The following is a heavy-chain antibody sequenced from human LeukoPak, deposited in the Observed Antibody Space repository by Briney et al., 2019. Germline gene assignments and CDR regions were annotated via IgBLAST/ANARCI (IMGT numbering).Heavy chain of an antibody. CDR1: GYTFTGYY. Sequence: ASVKVSCKASGYTFTGYYMHWVRQAPGQGLEWMGWINPNSGGTNYAQKFQGRVTMTRDTSISTAYMELSRLRSDDTAVYYCARGLVTAIRGGGYYFDYWGQGTLVTVSS. J-gene: IGHJ4*02. CDR3: ARGLVTAIRGGGYYFDY. D-gene: IGHD2-21*02. CDR2: INPNSGGT. V-gene: IGHV1-2*02.